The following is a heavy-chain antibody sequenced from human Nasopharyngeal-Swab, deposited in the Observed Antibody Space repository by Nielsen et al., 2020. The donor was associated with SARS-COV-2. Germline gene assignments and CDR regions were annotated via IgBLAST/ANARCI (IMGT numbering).Heavy chain of an antibody. J-gene: IGHJ3*02. D-gene: IGHD3-16*02. CDR3: ARGGMITFGGVIADAFDI. V-gene: IGHV3-13*01. CDR2: IGTAGDT. CDR1: GFTFSSYD. Sequence: GESLKISCAASGFTFSSYDMHWVRQATGKGLEWVSAIGTAGDTYYPGSAKGRFTISRENAKNSLYLQMNSLRAGDTAVYYCARGGMITFGGVIADAFDIWGQGTMVTVSS.